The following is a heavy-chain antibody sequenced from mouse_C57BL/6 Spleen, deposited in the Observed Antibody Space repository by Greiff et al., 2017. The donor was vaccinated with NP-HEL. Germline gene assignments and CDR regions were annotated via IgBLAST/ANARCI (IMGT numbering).Heavy chain of an antibody. D-gene: IGHD2-4*01. J-gene: IGHJ1*03. CDR1: GYTFTSYW. CDR2: IHPNSGST. CDR3: ARSALYDYDVGWYFDV. V-gene: IGHV1-64*01. Sequence: QVQLQQPGAELVKPGASVKLSCKASGYTFTSYWMHWVKQRPGQGLEWIGMIHPNSGSTNYNAKFKSKAKLTVDKSSSTSYMQLSSLTSADSAVYYGARSALYDYDVGWYFDVWGTGTTVTVSS.